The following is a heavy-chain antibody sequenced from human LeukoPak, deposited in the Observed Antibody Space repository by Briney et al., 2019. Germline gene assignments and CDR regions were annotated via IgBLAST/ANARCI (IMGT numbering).Heavy chain of an antibody. D-gene: IGHD3-3*01. CDR3: ARDWIFPHVHWFDP. J-gene: IGHJ5*02. CDR1: GYSFNSGYY. CDR2: IYHSGST. Sequence: SSETLSLTCTVSGYSFNSGYYWGWIRQPPGKGLEWIGSIYHSGSTYYNPSLKSRVTISVDTSKNQFSLKMTSVTAADTAVYYCARDWIFPHVHWFDPWGQGTLVTVSS. V-gene: IGHV4-38-2*02.